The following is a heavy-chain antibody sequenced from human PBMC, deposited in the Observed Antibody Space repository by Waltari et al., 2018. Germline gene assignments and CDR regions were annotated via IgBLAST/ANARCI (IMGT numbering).Heavy chain of an antibody. CDR3: AQYYVGF. CDR1: VFPFSDHF. V-gene: IGHV3-72*01. Sequence: EVQLVESGGDLVQPVGSLRLSCAASVFPFSDHFMDWVRQAPGKGLEWVGRIKNRANRYTTEYAASVEGRFSISRDDSKNLLYLQMNSLRTVDTAVYYCAQYYVGFWGPGSVVTVSS. D-gene: IGHD1-26*01. J-gene: IGHJ4*02. CDR2: IKNRANRYTT.